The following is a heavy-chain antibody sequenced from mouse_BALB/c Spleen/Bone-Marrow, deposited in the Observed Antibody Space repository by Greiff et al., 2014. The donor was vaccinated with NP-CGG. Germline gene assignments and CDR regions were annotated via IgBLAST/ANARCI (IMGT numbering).Heavy chain of an antibody. J-gene: IGHJ3*01. CDR2: IYPGDGDT. CDR1: GYAFSSSW. CDR3: ARRDYGSSYGWFAY. V-gene: IGHV1-82*01. D-gene: IGHD1-1*01. Sequence: QVQLQQSGPELVKPGASVKISCKASGYAFSSSWMNWLKRRPGQGLEWIGRIYPGDGDTNYNGKFKAKATLTADKSSSTAYMQLSSLTSVDSAVYFCARRDYGSSYGWFAYWGQGTLVTVSA.